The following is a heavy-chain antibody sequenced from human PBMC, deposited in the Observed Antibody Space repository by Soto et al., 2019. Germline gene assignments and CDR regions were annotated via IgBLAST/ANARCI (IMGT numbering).Heavy chain of an antibody. CDR3: ARELAAAGRAFDY. Sequence: QVQLVQSGAEVKKPGASVKVSCKASGYTFTSYYMHWVRQAPGQGLEWMGIINPSGGSTSYAQKFQGRVPMTRDTSTSTVYMELSSLRSEDTAVDYCARELAAAGRAFDYWGQGTLVTVSS. D-gene: IGHD6-13*01. J-gene: IGHJ4*02. CDR2: INPSGGST. CDR1: GYTFTSYY. V-gene: IGHV1-46*01.